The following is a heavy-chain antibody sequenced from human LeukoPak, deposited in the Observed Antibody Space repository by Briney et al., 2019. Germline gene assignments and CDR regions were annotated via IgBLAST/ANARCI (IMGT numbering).Heavy chain of an antibody. V-gene: IGHV1-69*05. CDR3: ARQMRTIFGVVPPHFDY. D-gene: IGHD3-3*01. CDR2: IIPIFGTA. J-gene: IGHJ4*02. CDR1: GGTFSSYA. Sequence: SVKVSCKASGGTFSSYAISWVRQAPGQGLEWMGRIIPIFGTANYAQKFQGRVTITTDESTSTAYMELSSLRSEDTAVYYCARQMRTIFGVVPPHFDYWGQGTLVTVSS.